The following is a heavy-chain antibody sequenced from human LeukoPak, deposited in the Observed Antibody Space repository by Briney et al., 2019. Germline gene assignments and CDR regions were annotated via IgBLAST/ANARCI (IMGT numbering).Heavy chain of an antibody. D-gene: IGHD3-3*01. CDR2: INHSGST. CDR3: ARHAHNNDFWSGYYTGYFDY. CDR1: GGSFSGYY. Sequence: SETLSLTCAVYGGSFSGYYWSWIRQPPGKGLEWIGEINHSGSTNYNPSLKSRVTISVDTSKNQFSLKLSSVTAADTAVYYCARHAHNNDFWSGYYTGYFDYWGQGTLVTVSS. J-gene: IGHJ4*02. V-gene: IGHV4-34*01.